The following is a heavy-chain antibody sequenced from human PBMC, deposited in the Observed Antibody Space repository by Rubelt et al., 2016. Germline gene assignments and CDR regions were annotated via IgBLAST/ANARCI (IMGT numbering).Heavy chain of an antibody. CDR2: IIPIFGTA. Sequence: QVQLVQSGAEVKKPGSSVKASCKASGGTFSSYAISWVRQAPGQGLEWMGGIIPIFGTANYAQTFQGRVTITADKSTSTADMELSSLRSEDTAVYYCASPPYDILTGYDYYYGMDVWGQGTTVTVSS. CDR3: ASPPYDILTGYDYYYGMDV. J-gene: IGHJ6*02. V-gene: IGHV1-69*06. CDR1: GGTFSSYA. D-gene: IGHD3-9*01.